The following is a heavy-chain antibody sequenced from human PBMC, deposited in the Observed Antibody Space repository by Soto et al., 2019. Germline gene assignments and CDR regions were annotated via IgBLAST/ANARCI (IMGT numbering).Heavy chain of an antibody. D-gene: IGHD6-6*01. J-gene: IGHJ4*02. CDR1: GYTFTNYA. V-gene: IGHV1-18*01. CDR2: VNTYNGNP. Sequence: QVQLVQSGVEVKKPGASVKVSCKASGYTFTNYAISWVRQAPGRGLEWMGWVNTYNGNPNYAQNFQGKVTLATDTSTGTAYLEPRSPKSDDSAVYYCARDSQYSTDWQRFDSWGQGTLVTVSS. CDR3: ARDSQYSTDWQRFDS.